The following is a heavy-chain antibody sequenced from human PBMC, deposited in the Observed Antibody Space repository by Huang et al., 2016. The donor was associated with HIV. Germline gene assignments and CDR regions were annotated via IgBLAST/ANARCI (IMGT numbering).Heavy chain of an antibody. CDR3: ALRARQHTRYNWFDP. D-gene: IGHD1-1*01. J-gene: IGHJ5*02. CDR2: LYWDDDK. V-gene: IGHV2-5*02. CDR1: GFSLTTSGVG. Sequence: QITLKESGPTLVKPTQTLTLTCSFSGFSLTTSGVGVGWIRQPPGKAPEWLALLYWDDDKRYRPSLRSRLTPTKDTSKSQVVLTMTNMDPLDTATYYCALRARQHTRYNWFDPWGQGVLVTVSS.